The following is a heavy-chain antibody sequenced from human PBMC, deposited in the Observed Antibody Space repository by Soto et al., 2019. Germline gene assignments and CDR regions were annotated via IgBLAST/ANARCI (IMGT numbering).Heavy chain of an antibody. D-gene: IGHD1-7*01. CDR3: AGYNWNYGWFDP. Sequence: SQTLSLTCAISGDSVSSNSAAWNWISQSPSRGLEWLGRTYYRSKCYNDYAVSVKSRITINPYTSKNQFSLQLNSVTPEDTAVYYCAGYNWNYGWFDPWGQGTLVTVS. CDR2: TYYRSKCYN. CDR1: GDSVSSNSAA. J-gene: IGHJ5*02. V-gene: IGHV6-1*01.